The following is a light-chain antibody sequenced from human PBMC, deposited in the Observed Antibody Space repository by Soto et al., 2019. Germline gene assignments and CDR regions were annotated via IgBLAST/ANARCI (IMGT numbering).Light chain of an antibody. Sequence: EILMTQSPATLSVSPGERATLSCRASQSISSNLAWFQQKPGQAPRLLIYGASTRAAGIPARFSGSGSGTEFTLTISSLPSEDFAVYYCQQYNTWRTFGQGTKVEIK. J-gene: IGKJ1*01. CDR2: GAS. CDR1: QSISSN. V-gene: IGKV3-15*01. CDR3: QQYNTWRT.